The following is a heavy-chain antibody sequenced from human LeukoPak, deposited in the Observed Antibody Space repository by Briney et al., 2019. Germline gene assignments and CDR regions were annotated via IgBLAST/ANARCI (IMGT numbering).Heavy chain of an antibody. J-gene: IGHJ5*02. CDR1: GYTFTGYY. CDR2: INPNSAAT. V-gene: IGHV1-2*02. CDR3: ARSLGSLKEYWWFDP. Sequence: GASVKVSCKASGYTFTGYYIHWLRQAPGQGLEWMGWINPNSAATNYVQYFEGRVTMTRDTSSSTVYMELSRLRSDDTAVYYCARSLGSLKEYWWFDPWGQGTLVTVSS. D-gene: IGHD2/OR15-2a*01.